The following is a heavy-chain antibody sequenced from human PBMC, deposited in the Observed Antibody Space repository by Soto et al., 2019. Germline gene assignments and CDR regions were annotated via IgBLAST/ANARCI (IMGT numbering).Heavy chain of an antibody. J-gene: IGHJ6*02. Sequence: EVQLVQSGAEVKKPGESLRISCKGSGYSFTSYWISWVRQMPGKGLEWMGRIDPSDSYTNYSPSFQGHVTLSADKSISTDYLQWSSLKASDTARDYWAGNAMVRGVPIYGMDVWGQGTTVTVSS. CDR1: GYSFTSYW. CDR3: AGNAMVRGVPIYGMDV. D-gene: IGHD3-10*01. V-gene: IGHV5-10-1*01. CDR2: IDPSDSYT.